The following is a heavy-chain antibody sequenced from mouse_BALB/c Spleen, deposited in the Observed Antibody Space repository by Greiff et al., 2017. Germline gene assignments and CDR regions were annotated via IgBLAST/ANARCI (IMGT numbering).Heavy chain of an antibody. CDR1: GFTFSSFG. CDR3: ARHYYGSSYDEFYYAMDY. J-gene: IGHJ4*01. Sequence: EVKLVESGGGLVQPGGSRKLSCAASGFTFSSFGMHWVRQAPEKGLEWVAYISSGSSTIYYADTVKGRFTISRDNPKNTLFLQMTSLRSEDTAMYYCARHYYGSSYDEFYYAMDYWGQGTSGTVSS. CDR2: ISSGSSTI. D-gene: IGHD1-1*01. V-gene: IGHV5-17*02.